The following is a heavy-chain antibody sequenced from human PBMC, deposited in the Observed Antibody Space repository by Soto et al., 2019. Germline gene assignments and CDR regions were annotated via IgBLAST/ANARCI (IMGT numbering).Heavy chain of an antibody. V-gene: IGHV4-34*01. D-gene: IGHD6-6*01. Sequence: SETLSLTCAVYGGSFSGYYWGWIRQPPGKGLEWIGEINHSGSTNYNPSLKSRVTISVDTSKNQFSLKLSSVTAADTAVYYCARGLEQLPPNFDYWGQRTLVTVSS. CDR3: ARGLEQLPPNFDY. J-gene: IGHJ4*02. CDR2: INHSGST. CDR1: GGSFSGYY.